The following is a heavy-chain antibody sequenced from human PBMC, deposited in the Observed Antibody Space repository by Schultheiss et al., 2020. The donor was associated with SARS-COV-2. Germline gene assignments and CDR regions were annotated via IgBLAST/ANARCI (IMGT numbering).Heavy chain of an antibody. J-gene: IGHJ4*02. V-gene: IGHV3-48*04. CDR3: ARDSGSGYSPRGIDY. D-gene: IGHD5-18*01. CDR2: ISSSSGTI. Sequence: GESLKISCAASGFTFNFYSMNWVRQAPGKGLEWVSYISSSSGTIYYADSVKGRFTISRDNAKNSLYLQMNSLRAEDTAVYYCARDSGSGYSPRGIDYWGQGTLVTVSS. CDR1: GFTFNFYS.